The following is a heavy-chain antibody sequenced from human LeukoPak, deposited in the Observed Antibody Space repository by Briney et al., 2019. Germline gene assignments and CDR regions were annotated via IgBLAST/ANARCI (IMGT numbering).Heavy chain of an antibody. D-gene: IGHD3-22*01. Sequence: PGGSLRLSCAASGFTVSSSYMNWVRQAPGKGLEWVSSISSSSSYIYYADSVKGRFTISRDNAKNSLYLQMNSLRAEDTAVYYCARDQSYYYDSSGYYVSYWGQGTLVTVSS. V-gene: IGHV3-21*01. CDR1: GFTVSSSY. CDR3: ARDQSYYYDSSGYYVSY. CDR2: ISSSSSYI. J-gene: IGHJ4*02.